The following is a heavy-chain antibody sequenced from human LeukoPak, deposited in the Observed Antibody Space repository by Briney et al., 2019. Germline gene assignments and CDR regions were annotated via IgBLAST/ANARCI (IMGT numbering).Heavy chain of an antibody. D-gene: IGHD3-10*01. CDR3: ASGRFGPDYYYYYMDV. CDR2: IIPIFGTA. Sequence: ASVKVSCKASGYTFTSYDINWARQAPGQGLEWMGRIIPIFGTANYAQKFQGRVTITTDESTSTAYMELSSLRSEDTAVYYCASGRFGPDYYYYYMDVWGKGTTVTVSS. V-gene: IGHV1-69*05. CDR1: GYTFTSYD. J-gene: IGHJ6*03.